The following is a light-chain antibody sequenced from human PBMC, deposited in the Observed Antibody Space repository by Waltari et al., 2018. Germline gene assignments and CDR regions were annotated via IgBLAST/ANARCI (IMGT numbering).Light chain of an antibody. Sequence: SYEVTQPPSVSVSPGQTATISCSGATLGGNYVCWFQPKPGQAPCLIIYQDNKRPSGIPGGFSASNSGNTATLTISGAQAVDEADYYCQSWDSDLTFGGGTKLTVL. V-gene: IGLV3-1*01. CDR1: TLGGNY. J-gene: IGLJ2*01. CDR3: QSWDSDLT. CDR2: QDN.